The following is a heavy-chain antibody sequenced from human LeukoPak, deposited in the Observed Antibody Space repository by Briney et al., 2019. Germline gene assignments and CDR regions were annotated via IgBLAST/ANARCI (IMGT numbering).Heavy chain of an antibody. Sequence: SETLSLTCTVSGGFISGSGYYWSWIRQPPGKGLEWIGEINHSGSTNYSPSLKSRVTISVDTSKNQFSLKLSSVTAADTAVYYCASPGWLRYPFGYWGQGTLVTVSS. CDR1: GGFISGSGYY. CDR3: ASPGWLRYPFGY. J-gene: IGHJ4*02. V-gene: IGHV4-39*07. D-gene: IGHD5-12*01. CDR2: INHSGST.